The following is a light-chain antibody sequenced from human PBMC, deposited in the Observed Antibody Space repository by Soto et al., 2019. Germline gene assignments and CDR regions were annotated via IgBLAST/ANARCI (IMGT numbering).Light chain of an antibody. CDR1: KLGDKY. Sequence: ELTQPPSVSVSPGQTASITCSGDKLGDKYACWYQQKPGQSPVLVIYQDSERPSGIPERFSGSNSGNTATLTISGTQAMDEADYYCQAWDSSTVVFGGGTKLTVL. CDR2: QDS. CDR3: QAWDSSTVV. J-gene: IGLJ2*01. V-gene: IGLV3-1*01.